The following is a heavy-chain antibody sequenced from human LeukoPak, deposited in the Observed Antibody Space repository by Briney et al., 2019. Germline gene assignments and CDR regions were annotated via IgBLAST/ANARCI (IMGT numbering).Heavy chain of an antibody. CDR3: AREGYSSSWYGPADY. Sequence: ASVKVSCKASGYTITGYYMHWVRQAPGQGLEWMGRINPDSGGTNYAQKFQGWVTLTRDTSISTAYMELTSLKSDDTAVYYCAREGYSSSWYGPADYWGQGTLVTVSS. CDR1: GYTITGYY. CDR2: INPDSGGT. D-gene: IGHD6-13*01. V-gene: IGHV1-2*04. J-gene: IGHJ4*02.